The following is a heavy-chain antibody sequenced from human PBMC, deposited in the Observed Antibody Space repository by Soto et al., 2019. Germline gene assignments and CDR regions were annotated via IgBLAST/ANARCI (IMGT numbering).Heavy chain of an antibody. CDR2: IKQDGSEK. CDR3: ARDHSPPASYYYDSSGSDDAFDI. J-gene: IGHJ3*02. Sequence: HPGGSLRLSCAASGFTFSSYWMSWVRQAPGKGLEWVANIKQDGSEKYYVDSVKGRFTISRDNAKNSLYLQMNSLRAEDTAVYYCARDHSPPASYYYDSSGSDDAFDIWGQGTMVTVSS. CDR1: GFTFSSYW. V-gene: IGHV3-7*05. D-gene: IGHD3-22*01.